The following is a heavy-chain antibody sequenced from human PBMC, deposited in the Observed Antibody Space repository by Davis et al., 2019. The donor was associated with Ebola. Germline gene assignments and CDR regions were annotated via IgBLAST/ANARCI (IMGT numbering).Heavy chain of an antibody. V-gene: IGHV1-18*04. Sequence: AASVKVSCKASGYTFTSYGISWVRQAPGQGLEWMGWISAYNGNTNYAQKFQGRVTITADKSTSTAYMELSSLRSEDTAVYYCARDPRGSSLDYWGQGTLVTVSS. J-gene: IGHJ4*02. CDR2: ISAYNGNT. CDR3: ARDPRGSSLDY. CDR1: GYTFTSYG. D-gene: IGHD6-13*01.